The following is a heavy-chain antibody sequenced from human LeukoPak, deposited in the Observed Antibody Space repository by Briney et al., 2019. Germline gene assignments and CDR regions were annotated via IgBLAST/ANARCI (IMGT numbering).Heavy chain of an antibody. V-gene: IGHV3-73*01. J-gene: IGHJ4*02. D-gene: IGHD6-13*01. CDR2: IRSKADSYTT. CDR1: GFTFSGSA. CDR3: RAAADLNDY. Sequence: GGSLKLSCAASGFTFSGSATHWVRQASGKGLEWLGRIRSKADSYTTAYAASVKGRFIVSRDDSKNTAYLQMNSLKTEDTAVYYCRAAADLNDYWGQGTLVTASS.